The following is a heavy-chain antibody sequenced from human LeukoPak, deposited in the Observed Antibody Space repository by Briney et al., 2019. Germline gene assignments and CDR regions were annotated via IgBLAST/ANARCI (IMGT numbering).Heavy chain of an antibody. D-gene: IGHD5-12*01. V-gene: IGHV3-21*01. CDR3: AREDMVATSAFDY. CDR2: ISSSSSYI. CDR1: GFTFSSYS. Sequence: GGSLRLSCAASGFTFSSYSMNWVRQAPGKGLEWVSSISSSSSYIYYADSVKGRFTISRDNAKNSLYLQMSSLRAEDTAVYYCAREDMVATSAFDYWGQGTLVTVSS. J-gene: IGHJ4*02.